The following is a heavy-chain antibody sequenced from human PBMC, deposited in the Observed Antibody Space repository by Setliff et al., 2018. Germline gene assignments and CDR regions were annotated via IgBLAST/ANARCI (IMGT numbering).Heavy chain of an antibody. V-gene: IGHV1-8*02. CDR2: MNPNSGRT. CDR3: ARGALVLQFLEWLPRFYYMDV. Sequence: ASVKVSCKASGYTFTAYDIVWVRQATGQGLEWMGWMNPNSGRTGYPQKFQGRVTITRNTSISTAYMELSSLRSEDTAVYSCARGALVLQFLEWLPRFYYMDVWGKGTTVTVSS. J-gene: IGHJ6*03. D-gene: IGHD3-3*01. CDR1: GYTFTAYD.